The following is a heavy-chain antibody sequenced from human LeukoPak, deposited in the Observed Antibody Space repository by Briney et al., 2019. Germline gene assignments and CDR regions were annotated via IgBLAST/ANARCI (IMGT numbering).Heavy chain of an antibody. CDR3: ARGSYYYDSSGRLFDY. Sequence: SETLSLTCTDSGGSISSYYWSWIRQPAGKGLEWIGRIYTSGSTNYNPSLKSRVTMSVDTSKNQFSLKLSSVTAVDTAVYYCARGSYYYDSSGRLFDYWGQGTLVTVSS. V-gene: IGHV4-4*07. J-gene: IGHJ4*02. CDR2: IYTSGST. D-gene: IGHD3-22*01. CDR1: GGSISSYY.